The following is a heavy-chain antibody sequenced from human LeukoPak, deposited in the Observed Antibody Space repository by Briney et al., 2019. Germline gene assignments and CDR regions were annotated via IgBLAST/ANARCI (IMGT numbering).Heavy chain of an antibody. CDR1: GGSISSYY. D-gene: IGHD1-26*01. Sequence: KTSETLSLTCTVSGGSISSYYWSWIRQPPGKGLEWIGYIYYSGSTSYNPSLKSRVTISVDTSKNQFSLKLSSVTAADTAVYYCARGGNYWPQWWFDPWGRGTLVSVSS. CDR2: IYYSGST. V-gene: IGHV4-59*01. CDR3: ARGGNYWPQWWFDP. J-gene: IGHJ5*02.